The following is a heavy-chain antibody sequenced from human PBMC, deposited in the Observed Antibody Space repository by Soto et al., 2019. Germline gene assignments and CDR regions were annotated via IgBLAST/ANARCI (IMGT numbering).Heavy chain of an antibody. CDR3: ARGNVVAIDY. CDR1: GESFSAYY. J-gene: IGHJ4*02. CDR2: INHSGSS. Sequence: ETLSLTCAVYGESFSAYYWNWIRQSPGKGLDWIGEINHSGSSTYNPSLESRVTMSVDTSRNQFSLKLTSVTAADTAVYYCARGNVVAIDYWGQGTLVTVS. V-gene: IGHV4-34*01. D-gene: IGHD2-21*01.